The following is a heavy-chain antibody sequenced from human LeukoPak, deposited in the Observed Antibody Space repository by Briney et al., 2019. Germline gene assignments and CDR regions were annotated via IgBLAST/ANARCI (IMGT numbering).Heavy chain of an antibody. Sequence: SETLSLTCTVSGDSISGYYWTWIRQPPGKGLEWIGYIYYSGSTNYNPSLKSRVTISVDSPKNQLSLKLSYVTAADTAVYFCARDTGRGYSGYDFWGLGYWGQGTLVTVSS. CDR1: GDSISGYY. J-gene: IGHJ4*02. CDR2: IYYSGST. D-gene: IGHD5-12*01. V-gene: IGHV4-59*01. CDR3: ARDTGRGYSGYDFWGLGY.